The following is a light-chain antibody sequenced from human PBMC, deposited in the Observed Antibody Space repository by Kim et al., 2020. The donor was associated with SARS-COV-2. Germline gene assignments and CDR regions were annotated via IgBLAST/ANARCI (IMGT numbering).Light chain of an antibody. J-gene: IGKJ2*01. Sequence: PSNLSASVGDRVTITCRASQSISSWLAWYQQKPGKAPKLLIYKASSLESGVPSRFSGSGSGTEFTLTISSLQPDDFATYYCQQSYTFGQGTKLEI. V-gene: IGKV1-5*03. CDR3: QQSYT. CDR1: QSISSW. CDR2: KAS.